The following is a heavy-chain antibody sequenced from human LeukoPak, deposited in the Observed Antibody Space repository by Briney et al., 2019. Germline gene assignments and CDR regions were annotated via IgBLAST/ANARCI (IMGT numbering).Heavy chain of an antibody. V-gene: IGHV3-23*01. Sequence: GGSLRLSCAASGFTFSNYAMPWVRQAPGKGLELVSVISASGRNRDYADSVKGRFTISRDNAENTLSLLMNSLRAEDTAIYYCAKLVGTGTPQTDYWGQGPLVTVSS. CDR3: AKLVGTGTPQTDY. D-gene: IGHD1-1*01. CDR1: GFTFSNYA. CDR2: ISASGRNR. J-gene: IGHJ4*02.